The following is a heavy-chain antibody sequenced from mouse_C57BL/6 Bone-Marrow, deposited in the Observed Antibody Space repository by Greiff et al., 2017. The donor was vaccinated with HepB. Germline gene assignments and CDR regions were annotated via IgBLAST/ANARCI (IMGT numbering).Heavy chain of an antibody. V-gene: IGHV1-82*01. Sequence: QVQLQQSGPELVKPGASVKISCKASGYAFSSSWMNWVKQRPGKGLEWIGRIYPGDGDTNYNGKFKGKATLTADKSSSTAYMQLSSLTSEDSAVYFCARGSLLLPRPYAMDYWGQGTSVTVSS. J-gene: IGHJ4*01. D-gene: IGHD1-1*01. CDR2: IYPGDGDT. CDR1: GYAFSSSW. CDR3: ARGSLLLPRPYAMDY.